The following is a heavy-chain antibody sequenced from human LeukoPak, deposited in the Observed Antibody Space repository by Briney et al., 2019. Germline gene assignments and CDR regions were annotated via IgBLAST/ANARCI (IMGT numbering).Heavy chain of an antibody. V-gene: IGHV4-38-2*01. CDR1: GYSIGSGYY. Sequence: SETLSLTCAVSGYSIGSGYYWGWIRQPPGKGLEWIGSIYHSGSTYYNPSLKSRVTISVDTSKNQFSLKLSSVTAADTAVYYCARPNPYNYGTDAFDIWGQGTMVTVSS. D-gene: IGHD4-17*01. CDR3: ARPNPYNYGTDAFDI. CDR2: IYHSGST. J-gene: IGHJ3*02.